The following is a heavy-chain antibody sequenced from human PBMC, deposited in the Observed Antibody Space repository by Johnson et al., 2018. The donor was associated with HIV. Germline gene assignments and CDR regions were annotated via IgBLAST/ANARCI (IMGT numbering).Heavy chain of an antibody. J-gene: IGHJ3*02. V-gene: IGHV3-38-3*01. CDR3: ARTSLEWLLFAFDI. CDR1: GFTVSSNE. Sequence: EVQLVESRGVLVQPGGSLRLSCAASGFTVSSNEMSWVRQAPGKGLEWVSSISGGSTYYADSTKGRFTISRDNSKNTLHLQMNSLRAEDTAVYYCARTSLEWLLFAFDIWGQGTMVTVSS. CDR2: ISGGST. D-gene: IGHD3-3*01.